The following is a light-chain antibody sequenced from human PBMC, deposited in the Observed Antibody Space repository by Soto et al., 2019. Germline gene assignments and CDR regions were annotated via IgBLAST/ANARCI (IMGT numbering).Light chain of an antibody. CDR1: QGISSY. CDR3: QRIYNAPLT. Sequence: DIPLTQSPSSLSASVGDRVTITCRVSQGISSYLNWYWQKSGKVTNVRIYSASNLQSGVPSRFSGTGSVTDFTLTISSLQPEDVATCYGQRIYNAPLTFAGGTKVEIK. J-gene: IGKJ4*01. CDR2: SAS. V-gene: IGKV1-27*01.